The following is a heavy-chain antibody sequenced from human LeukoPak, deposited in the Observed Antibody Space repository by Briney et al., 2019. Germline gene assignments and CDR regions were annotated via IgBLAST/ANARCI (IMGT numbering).Heavy chain of an antibody. CDR3: AMRGTSDY. J-gene: IGHJ4*02. CDR1: GGSISSYY. D-gene: IGHD2-15*01. Sequence: SETLSLTCTVSGGSISSYYWSWIRQPPGKGLEWIGYIYYSGSPNYNPSLKSRVTISVDTSKNQFSLKLSSVTAADTAVYYCAMRGTSDYWGQGTLVTVSS. CDR2: IYYSGSP. V-gene: IGHV4-59*08.